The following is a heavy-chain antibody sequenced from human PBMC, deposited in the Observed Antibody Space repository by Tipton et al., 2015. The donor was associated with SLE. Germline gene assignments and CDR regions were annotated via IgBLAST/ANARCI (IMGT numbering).Heavy chain of an antibody. Sequence: SLRLSCAASGFTFSGYSMHWVRQAPGKGLEWVSSISGRRTDIYYADSVKGRFTISRDNPKNSLYLQMNSLSAEDTAVYYCARVLLWFRSVYGMDVWGQGTTVTVSS. V-gene: IGHV3-21*03. CDR1: GFTFSGYS. D-gene: IGHD3-10*01. CDR3: ARVLLWFRSVYGMDV. CDR2: ISGRRTDI. J-gene: IGHJ6*02.